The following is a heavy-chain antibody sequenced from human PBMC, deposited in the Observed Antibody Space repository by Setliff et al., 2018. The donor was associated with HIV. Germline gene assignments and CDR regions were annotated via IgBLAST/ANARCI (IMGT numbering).Heavy chain of an antibody. V-gene: IGHV4-4*09. D-gene: IGHD6-13*01. Sequence: PSETLSLTCTVSGGSISSYYWSWIRQPPGKGLEWIGYIYTSGSTNYNPSLKSRVTISLDTSKNQFSLKLTSVTAADTAVYYCAKANKIAVDAFDIWGQGTMVTVSS. CDR3: AKANKIAVDAFDI. CDR1: GGSISSYY. J-gene: IGHJ3*02. CDR2: IYTSGST.